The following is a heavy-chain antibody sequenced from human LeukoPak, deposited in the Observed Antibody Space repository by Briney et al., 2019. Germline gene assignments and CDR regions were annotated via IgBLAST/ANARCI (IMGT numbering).Heavy chain of an antibody. V-gene: IGHV1-18*01. Sequence: ASVKVSCKAPGYTFTSYGISWVRQAPGQGLEWMGWISAYNGNTNYAQKLQGRVTMTTDTSTSTAYMELRSLRSDDTAVYYCARDNGVAPLCYYGMDVWGQGTTVTVSS. J-gene: IGHJ6*02. CDR3: ARDNGVAPLCYYGMDV. D-gene: IGHD2-8*01. CDR2: ISAYNGNT. CDR1: GYTFTSYG.